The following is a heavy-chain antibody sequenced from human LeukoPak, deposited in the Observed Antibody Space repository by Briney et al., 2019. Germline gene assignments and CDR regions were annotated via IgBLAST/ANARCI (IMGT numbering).Heavy chain of an antibody. CDR1: GGSISSGSYY. J-gene: IGHJ3*02. V-gene: IGHV4-61*02. D-gene: IGHD6-13*01. CDR2: IYTSGST. Sequence: SQTLSLTCTVSGGSISSGSYYWSWIRQPAGKGLEWIGRIYTSGSTNYNPSLKSRVTISVDTSKNQFSLKLSSETAADTAVYYCARALYSSSWYRGDAFDIWGQGTMVTVSS. CDR3: ARALYSSSWYRGDAFDI.